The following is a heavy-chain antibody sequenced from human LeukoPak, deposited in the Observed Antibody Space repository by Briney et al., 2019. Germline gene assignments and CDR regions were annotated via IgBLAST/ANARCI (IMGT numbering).Heavy chain of an antibody. CDR1: GFTFSSYW. V-gene: IGHV3-7*01. J-gene: IGHJ4*02. Sequence: GGSLRLSCAASGFTFSSYWMSWVRQSPGKGLEWVANIKQDGREKYYVDSMKGRFTISRDNAKNSLCLQMNSLRAEDTAVYYCARDLYYGSGTPPYSFDYWGQGTLVTVSS. CDR2: IKQDGREK. D-gene: IGHD3-10*01. CDR3: ARDLYYGSGTPPYSFDY.